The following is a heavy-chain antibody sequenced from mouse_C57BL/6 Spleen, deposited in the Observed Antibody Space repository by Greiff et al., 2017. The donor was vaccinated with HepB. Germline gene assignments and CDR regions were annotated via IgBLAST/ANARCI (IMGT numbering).Heavy chain of an antibody. CDR3: ARDGGWYFDV. CDR1: GFTFRSYA. Sequence: EVKLMESGGGLVKPGGSLKLSCAASGFTFRSYAMSWVRQTPEKRLEWVATISDGGSYTYYPDNVKGRFTISRDNAKNNLYLQMSHLKSEDTAMYYCARDGGWYFDVWGTGTTVTVSS. CDR2: ISDGGSYT. J-gene: IGHJ1*03. V-gene: IGHV5-4*01.